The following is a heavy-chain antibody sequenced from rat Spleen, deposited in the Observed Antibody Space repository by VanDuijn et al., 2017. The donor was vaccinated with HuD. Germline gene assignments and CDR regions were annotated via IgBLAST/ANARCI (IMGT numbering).Heavy chain of an antibody. V-gene: IGHV2-13*01. CDR3: ARYLTTTGVMDA. Sequence: QVQLKESGPGLVQPSQTLSLTCTVSGFSLSNYGVIWVRQPPGKGLEWMGVIWSTGKTDYNSALKSRLSISRDASKSQVFLKMNSLQTEDTAMYFCARYLTTTGVMDAWGQGASVTVSS. J-gene: IGHJ4*01. D-gene: IGHD1-10*01. CDR2: IWSTGKT. CDR1: GFSLSNYG.